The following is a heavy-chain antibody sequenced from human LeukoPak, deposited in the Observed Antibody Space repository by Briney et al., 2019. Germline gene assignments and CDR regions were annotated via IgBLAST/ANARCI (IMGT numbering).Heavy chain of an antibody. Sequence: ASVKVSCKASGYTFTAYYMHWVRQAPGQGLEWMGWINPNSGGTNYAQKFRGRVTMTRDTSINTAYMELNRLTSDDTAVYYCATNFYSNSWSLTDWGQGTLVTVSS. J-gene: IGHJ4*02. CDR3: ATNFYSNSWSLTD. V-gene: IGHV1-2*02. CDR1: GYTFTAYY. D-gene: IGHD6-13*01. CDR2: INPNSGGT.